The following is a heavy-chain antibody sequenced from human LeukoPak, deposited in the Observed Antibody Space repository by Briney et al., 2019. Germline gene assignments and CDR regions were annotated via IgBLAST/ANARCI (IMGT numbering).Heavy chain of an antibody. Sequence: SVKVSCKASGGTFSSYAISWVRQAPGQGLEWMGGIIPIFGTANYAQKFQGRVTITADESTSTAYMELSRLRSEDTAVYYCARGVGGTHAFDVWGQGTRVTVSA. CDR2: IIPIFGTA. CDR1: GGTFSSYA. D-gene: IGHD3-10*01. J-gene: IGHJ3*01. CDR3: ARGVGGTHAFDV. V-gene: IGHV1-69*13.